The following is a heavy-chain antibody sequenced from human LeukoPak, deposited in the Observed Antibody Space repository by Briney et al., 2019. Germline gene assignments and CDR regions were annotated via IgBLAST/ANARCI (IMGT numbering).Heavy chain of an antibody. CDR2: IYYSGST. CDR1: GGSISSGDYY. J-gene: IGHJ4*02. V-gene: IGHV4-30-4*08. D-gene: IGHD3-22*01. CDR3: ARGSPQGGYYDSSGYYSH. Sequence: SETLSLTCTVSGGSISSGDYYWSWIRQPPGKGLEWIGYIYYSGSTYYNPSLKSRVTISVDTSKNQFSLKLSSVTAADTAVYYCARGSPQGGYYDSSGYYSHWGQGTLVTVSS.